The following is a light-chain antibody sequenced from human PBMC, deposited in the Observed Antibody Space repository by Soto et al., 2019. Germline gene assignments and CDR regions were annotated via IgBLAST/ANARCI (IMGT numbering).Light chain of an antibody. Sequence: EIVMTQSPATLSLSPGERATLSCRASQSVTSNYLSWYQQKPGQAPRLLIYGASTRATDIPARFSGSESGTDFTLTISSLQPEDFAVYYCQQDYNLPITFGQGTRLEIK. CDR2: GAS. J-gene: IGKJ5*01. V-gene: IGKV3D-7*01. CDR1: QSVTSNY. CDR3: QQDYNLPIT.